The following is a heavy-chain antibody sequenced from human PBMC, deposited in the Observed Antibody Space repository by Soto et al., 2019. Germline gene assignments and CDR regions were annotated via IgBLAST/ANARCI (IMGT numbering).Heavy chain of an antibody. J-gene: IGHJ3*01. V-gene: IGHV3-11*03. Sequence: PGGSLRLSCAASGFSFSDYYMTWIRQAPGRGLEWLSYISGSGTYTNYPDSVKGRFTVSRDNAQNSLFLQMNSLRAEDTAVYYCVKYRSNWREGSFDVWGQGTMVTVSS. CDR2: ISGSGTYT. D-gene: IGHD1-20*01. CDR1: GFSFSDYY. CDR3: VKYRSNWREGSFDV.